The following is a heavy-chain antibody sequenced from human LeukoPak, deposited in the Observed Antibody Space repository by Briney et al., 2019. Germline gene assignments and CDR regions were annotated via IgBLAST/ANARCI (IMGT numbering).Heavy chain of an antibody. CDR2: ISSSGSTI. Sequence: GGSLRLSCAASGFTFSDYYMSWIRQAPGKGLEWVSYISSSGSTIYYADSVKGRFTISRDNPKNSLYLQMNSLRAEDTAVYYCARTGTTFTYYYYMDVWGKGTTVTVSS. CDR3: ARTGTTFTYYYYMDV. J-gene: IGHJ6*03. D-gene: IGHD1-1*01. CDR1: GFTFSDYY. V-gene: IGHV3-11*04.